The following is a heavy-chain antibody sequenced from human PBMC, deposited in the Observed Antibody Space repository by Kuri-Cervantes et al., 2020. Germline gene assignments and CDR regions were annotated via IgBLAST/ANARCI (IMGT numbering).Heavy chain of an antibody. CDR3: ARDGGTPVHDAFDI. CDR2: IYSGGST. J-gene: IGHJ3*02. CDR1: GFTVSSNY. D-gene: IGHD4-17*01. V-gene: IGHV3-53*05. Sequence: GESLKISCAASGFTVSSNYMSWVRQAPGKGLEWVSVIYSGGSTYYADSVKGRFTISRDNSKNTLYLQMNSLRAEDTAVYYCARDGGTPVHDAFDIWGQGTMVTVSS.